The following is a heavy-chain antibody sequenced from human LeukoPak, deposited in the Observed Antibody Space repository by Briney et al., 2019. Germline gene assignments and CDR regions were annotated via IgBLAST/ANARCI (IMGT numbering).Heavy chain of an antibody. Sequence: GGSLRLSCAASGFTFSSYAMSWVRQAPGKGLEWVSAISGSGGSTYYADSVKGRFTISRDNSKNTLYLQMSSLRAEDTAVYYCVKDSGYDFLDYWGQGTLVTVSS. D-gene: IGHD5-12*01. V-gene: IGHV3-23*01. J-gene: IGHJ4*02. CDR2: ISGSGGST. CDR1: GFTFSSYA. CDR3: VKDSGYDFLDY.